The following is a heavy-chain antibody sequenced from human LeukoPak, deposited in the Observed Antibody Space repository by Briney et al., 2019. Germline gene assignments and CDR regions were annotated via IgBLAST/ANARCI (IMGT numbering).Heavy chain of an antibody. D-gene: IGHD3-10*01. J-gene: IGHJ4*02. CDR3: ARVGGSGSYYNFDY. CDR2: INAGNGNT. CDR1: GYTFTSYA. Sequence: ASVKVSCKASGYTFTSYAMHWVRQAPGQRLEWMRWINAGNGNTKYSQKFQGRVTITRDTSASTAYMELSSLRSEDTAVYYCARVGGSGSYYNFDYWGQGTLVTVSS. V-gene: IGHV1-3*01.